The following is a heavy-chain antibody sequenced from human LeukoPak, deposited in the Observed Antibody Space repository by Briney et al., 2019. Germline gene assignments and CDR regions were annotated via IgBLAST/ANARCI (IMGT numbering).Heavy chain of an antibody. J-gene: IGHJ6*02. D-gene: IGHD2-15*01. CDR1: GFIFSNYA. CDR2: ISSDGSNK. V-gene: IGHV3-30*04. Sequence: PGGSLRLSCAVSGFIFSNYAIHWVRQAPGKGLEWVAVISSDGSNKYYADSVKGRFTISRDNSKNTLFLQMNYLRPDDTAVYYCARVVNVGSCGSCDFYIGLDVWGQGTTVTVSS. CDR3: ARVVNVGSCGSCDFYIGLDV.